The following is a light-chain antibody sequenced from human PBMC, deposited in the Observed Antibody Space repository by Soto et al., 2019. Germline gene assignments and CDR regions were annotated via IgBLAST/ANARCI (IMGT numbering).Light chain of an antibody. Sequence: EIVLTQSPGTLSLSPGERATLSCGASQTISNDLAWYQQKPGQAPRLLVYDASIRATGIPARFSGSGSGTDFTLTISSLEPEDFAVYYCQHRFNRPFTFGPGTKVDIK. CDR1: QTISND. CDR2: DAS. CDR3: QHRFNRPFT. J-gene: IGKJ3*01. V-gene: IGKV3-11*01.